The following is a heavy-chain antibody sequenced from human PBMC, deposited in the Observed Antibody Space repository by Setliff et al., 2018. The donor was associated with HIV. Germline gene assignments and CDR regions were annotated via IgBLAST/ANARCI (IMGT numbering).Heavy chain of an antibody. CDR3: ARGGMASRHYYYYYMDV. CDR1: GFTLGNYW. V-gene: IGHV3-7*04. CDR2: INQDGSEE. D-gene: IGHD3-16*01. J-gene: IGHJ6*03. Sequence: GGSLRLSCLGSGFTLGNYWMTWVRQAPGKGLEWVANINQDGSEEFYVDSVKGRFTISRDNAGNSLYLQMNSLRAEDTAVYYCARGGMASRHYYYYYMDVWGKGTTVTVSS.